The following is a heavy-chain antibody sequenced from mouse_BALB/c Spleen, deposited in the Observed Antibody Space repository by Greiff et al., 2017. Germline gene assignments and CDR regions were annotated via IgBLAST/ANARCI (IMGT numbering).Heavy chain of an antibody. D-gene: IGHD1-1*01. CDR3: TRNYGSHWYFDV. CDR2: IRLKSNNYAT. Sequence: EVQGVESGGGLVQPGGSMKLSCVASGFTFCNYWMNWVRQSPEKGLEWVAEIRLKSNNYATHYAESVKGRFTISRDDSKSSVYLQMNNLRAEDTGIYYCTRNYGSHWYFDVWGAGTTVTVSS. CDR1: GFTFCNYW. V-gene: IGHV6-6*02. J-gene: IGHJ1*01.